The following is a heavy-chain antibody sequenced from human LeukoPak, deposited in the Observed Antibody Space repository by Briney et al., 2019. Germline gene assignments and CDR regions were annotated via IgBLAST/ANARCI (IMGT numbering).Heavy chain of an antibody. Sequence: GGSLRLSCAAAGFTFSNFWMTWVRQAPGKGLEWVANIKPDGSEKYYADSVRGRFTISRDNAKNSLSLQMNSLRAEDTAVYYCARDAITSDYWGQGTLVTVSS. J-gene: IGHJ4*02. CDR2: IKPDGSEK. CDR1: GFTFSNFW. CDR3: ARDAITSDY. D-gene: IGHD1-20*01. V-gene: IGHV3-7*01.